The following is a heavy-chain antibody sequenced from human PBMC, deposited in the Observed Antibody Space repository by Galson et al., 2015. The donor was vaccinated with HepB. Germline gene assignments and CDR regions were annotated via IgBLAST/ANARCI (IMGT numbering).Heavy chain of an antibody. D-gene: IGHD2-15*01. CDR3: ARYGGYCSGGSCYHVDY. Sequence: SVKVSCKVSGYTLTELSMHWVRQAPGQGLEWMGWISAYNGNTNYAQKLQGRVTMTTDTSTSTAYMELRSLRSDDTAVYYCARYGGYCSGGSCYHVDYWGQGTLVTVSS. J-gene: IGHJ4*02. V-gene: IGHV1-18*01. CDR1: GYTLTELS. CDR2: ISAYNGNT.